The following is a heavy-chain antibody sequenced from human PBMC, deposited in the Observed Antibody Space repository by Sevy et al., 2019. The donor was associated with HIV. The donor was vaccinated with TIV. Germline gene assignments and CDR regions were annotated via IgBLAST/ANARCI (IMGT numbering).Heavy chain of an antibody. Sequence: GGSLRLSCAASGFTFSNYFMNWVRQAPGKGLEWVSSISSGSSYIFYADSLKGRFTISRDNAKNSLYLNMNSLRAEDTAVYYCARGDYYGSLYDFDYWGPGTLVTVSS. V-gene: IGHV3-21*01. D-gene: IGHD3-10*01. J-gene: IGHJ4*02. CDR2: ISSGSSYI. CDR3: ARGDYYGSLYDFDY. CDR1: GFTFSNYF.